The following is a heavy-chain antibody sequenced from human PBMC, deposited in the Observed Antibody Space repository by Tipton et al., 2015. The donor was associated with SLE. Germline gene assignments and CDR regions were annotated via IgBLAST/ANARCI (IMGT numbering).Heavy chain of an antibody. V-gene: IGHV4-59*12. D-gene: IGHD6-19*01. CDR2: IYYSGST. Sequence: TLSLTCTVSGGSISSYYWSWIRQPPGKGLEWIGYIYYSGSTNYNPSLKSRVTISVDTSKNQFSLKLSSVTAADTAVYYCARDRLGWYFDLWGRGTLVTVSS. CDR3: ARDRLGWYFDL. J-gene: IGHJ2*01. CDR1: GGSISSYY.